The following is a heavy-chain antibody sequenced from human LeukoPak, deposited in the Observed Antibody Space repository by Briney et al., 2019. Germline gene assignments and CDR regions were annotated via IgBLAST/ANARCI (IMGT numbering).Heavy chain of an antibody. CDR3: ARDGDYGGNARLGAFDI. CDR1: GFTFSSYS. J-gene: IGHJ3*02. CDR2: ISSSSSYI. V-gene: IGHV3-21*01. Sequence: GGSLRLSCAASGFTFSSYSMNWLRQAPGKGLEWVSAISSSSSYIFYADSVKGRFTISRDNAKNSLYLQMNSLRAEDTAVYYCARDGDYGGNARLGAFDIWGQGTMVTVSS. D-gene: IGHD4-23*01.